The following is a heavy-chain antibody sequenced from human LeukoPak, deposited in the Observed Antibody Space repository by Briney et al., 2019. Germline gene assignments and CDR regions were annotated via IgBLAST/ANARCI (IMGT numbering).Heavy chain of an antibody. CDR1: GGSISSSSYY. Sequence: SETLSLTCTVSGGSISSSSYYWGWIRQPPGKGLEWIGSIYYSGSTYYNPSLKSRVTISVDTSKNQFSLKLSSVTAADTAVYYCARHGDHVPGGWFDPWGQGTLVTVSS. J-gene: IGHJ5*02. V-gene: IGHV4-39*01. D-gene: IGHD2-21*02. CDR3: ARHGDHVPGGWFDP. CDR2: IYYSGST.